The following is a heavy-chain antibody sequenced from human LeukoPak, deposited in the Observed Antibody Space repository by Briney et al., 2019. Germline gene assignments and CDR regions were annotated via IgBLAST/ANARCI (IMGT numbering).Heavy chain of an antibody. CDR2: ISTSSTI. V-gene: IGHV3-48*04. CDR1: GFTFSTSS. Sequence: AGGSLRLSCAAPGFTFSTSSFNWVRQAPGKGLEWISYISTSSTINYADSVRGRFTISRDNAKSSLSLQMNSLRAEDTAVYYCARDLDYGGRGLDSWGQGTLVIVSS. J-gene: IGHJ4*02. CDR3: ARDLDYGGRGLDS. D-gene: IGHD4-23*01.